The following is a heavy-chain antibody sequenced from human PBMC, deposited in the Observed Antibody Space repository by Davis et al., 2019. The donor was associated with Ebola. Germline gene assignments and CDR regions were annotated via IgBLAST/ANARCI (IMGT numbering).Heavy chain of an antibody. J-gene: IGHJ4*02. V-gene: IGHV1-69*13. CDR3: ARGRSIAARPKGAFDY. Sequence: SVKVSCKASGGTFSSYAISWVRQAPGQGLEWMGGIIPIFGTANYAQKFQGRVTITADESTSTAYMELSSLRSEDTAVYYCARGRSIAARPKGAFDYWGQGTLVTVSS. D-gene: IGHD6-6*01. CDR1: GGTFSSYA. CDR2: IIPIFGTA.